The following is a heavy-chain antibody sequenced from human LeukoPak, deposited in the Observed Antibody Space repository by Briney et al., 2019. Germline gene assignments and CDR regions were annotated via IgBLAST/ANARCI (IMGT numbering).Heavy chain of an antibody. D-gene: IGHD2-2*01. CDR3: AREGNQLLALHYHYYYYMDV. V-gene: IGHV3-48*04. J-gene: IGHJ6*03. CDR1: GFTFSGYS. CDR2: ISSSSSTI. Sequence: GGSLRLSCAASGFTFSGYSMNWVRQAPGKGLEWVSYISSSSSTIYYADSVKGRFTISRDNAKNSPYLQMNSLRAEDTAVYYCAREGNQLLALHYHYYYYMDVWGKGTTVTVSS.